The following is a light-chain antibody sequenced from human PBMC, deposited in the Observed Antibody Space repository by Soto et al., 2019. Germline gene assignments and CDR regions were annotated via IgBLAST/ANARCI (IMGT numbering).Light chain of an antibody. CDR3: QSYDSGLSGPV. CDR2: GDT. CDR1: SSNIGAPYD. J-gene: IGLJ1*01. Sequence: QSALTQPPSVSGASGQRVTISCTGSSSNIGAPYDVHWYQQLPGATPKLLIYGDTNRPSGVPDRFSGSKSGTSASLAITGLQAEDEADYYCQSYDSGLSGPVFGTGTKLTVL. V-gene: IGLV1-40*01.